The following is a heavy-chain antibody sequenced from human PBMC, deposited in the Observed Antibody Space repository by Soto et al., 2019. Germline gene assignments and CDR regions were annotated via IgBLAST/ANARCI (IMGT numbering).Heavy chain of an antibody. J-gene: IGHJ4*02. V-gene: IGHV1-18*01. CDR1: GYTFTSYG. CDR2: IIAYNGNS. D-gene: IGHD6-13*01. CDR3: ARDTAAAGIFDY. Sequence: QFQLLQSGAEVKKPGASLKGSCKASGYTFTSYGISWVRQAPGQGLEWMGWIIAYNGNSNDAQKLQGRVTMTTDTSTSTAYMELRILRSDDTAVYYCARDTAAAGIFDYGGQGTLVTVSS.